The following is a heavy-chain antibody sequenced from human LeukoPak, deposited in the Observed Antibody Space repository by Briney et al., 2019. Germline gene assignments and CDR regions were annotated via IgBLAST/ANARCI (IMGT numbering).Heavy chain of an antibody. Sequence: SETLSLTCTVSGGSISSGGYYWGWIRQPPGKGLEWIGSIYHSGSTYYNPSLKSRVTISVDTSKNQFSLKLSSVTAADTAVYYCARDRGYCSGGSCPDYWGQGTLVTVSS. V-gene: IGHV4-39*07. CDR1: GGSISSGGYY. CDR3: ARDRGYCSGGSCPDY. CDR2: IYHSGST. J-gene: IGHJ4*02. D-gene: IGHD2-15*01.